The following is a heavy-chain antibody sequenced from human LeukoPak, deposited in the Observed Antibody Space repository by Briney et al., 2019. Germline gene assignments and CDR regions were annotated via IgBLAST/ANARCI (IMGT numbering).Heavy chain of an antibody. Sequence: GGSLRLSCAASGFTFSSYAMSWVRQAPGKGLEWVSAISGSGGSTYYADSVKGRFTISRDNAKNSLYLQMNSLRAEDTAVYYCARGGCSSTSCSYWAFYYYYGMDVWGQGTTVTVSS. D-gene: IGHD2-2*01. J-gene: IGHJ6*02. CDR2: ISGSGGST. CDR3: ARGGCSSTSCSYWAFYYYYGMDV. CDR1: GFTFSSYA. V-gene: IGHV3-23*01.